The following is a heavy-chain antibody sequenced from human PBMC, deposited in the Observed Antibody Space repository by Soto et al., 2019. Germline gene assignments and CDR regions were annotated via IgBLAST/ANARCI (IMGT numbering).Heavy chain of an antibody. CDR2: ISGSGGST. CDR3: ATIAAAGTGSFDY. J-gene: IGHJ4*02. V-gene: IGHV3-23*01. D-gene: IGHD6-13*01. CDR1: GFTFSSYA. Sequence: GGSLRLSCAASGFTFSSYAMSWVRQAPGKGLEWVSAISGSGGSTYYADSVKGRFTISRDNSKNSLYLQMNSLRTEDTALYYCATIAAAGTGSFDYWGQGTLVTVSS.